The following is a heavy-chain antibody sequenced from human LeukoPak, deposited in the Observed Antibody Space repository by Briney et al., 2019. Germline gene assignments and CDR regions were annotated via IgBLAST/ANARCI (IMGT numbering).Heavy chain of an antibody. D-gene: IGHD2-2*01. Sequence: GGSLRLSCAASGFSFTSYSMNWVRQAPGKGLEWVANIKQDGSEKYYVDSVKGRFTISRDNAKNSLYLQMNSLRAEDTAVYYCARRTRCFDYWGQGTLVTVSS. V-gene: IGHV3-7*01. CDR3: ARRTRCFDY. J-gene: IGHJ4*02. CDR1: GFSFTSYS. CDR2: IKQDGSEK.